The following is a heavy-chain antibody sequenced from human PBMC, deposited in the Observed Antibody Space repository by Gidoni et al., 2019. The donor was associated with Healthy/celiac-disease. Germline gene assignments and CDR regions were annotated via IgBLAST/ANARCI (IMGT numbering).Heavy chain of an antibody. CDR1: GGSISSYY. Sequence: QVQLQESGPGLVKPSETLSLTCTVSGGSISSYYWSWIRQPPGKGLEWIGYIYYGGSTNYNPSLKSRVTISVDTSKNQFSLKLSSVTAADTAVYYCARHSYYYDSSGYYDYWGQGTLVTVSS. J-gene: IGHJ4*02. CDR3: ARHSYYYDSSGYYDY. V-gene: IGHV4-59*01. D-gene: IGHD3-22*01. CDR2: IYYGGST.